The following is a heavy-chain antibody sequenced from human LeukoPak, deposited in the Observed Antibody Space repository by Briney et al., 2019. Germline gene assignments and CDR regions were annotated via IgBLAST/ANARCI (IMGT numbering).Heavy chain of an antibody. V-gene: IGHV4-4*07. CDR1: GGSISSYY. CDR3: ARDGSSSFVS. J-gene: IGHJ4*02. D-gene: IGHD6-13*01. Sequence: KPSETLSLTCTVSGGSISSYYWSWIRQSAGKGREWIGRIYTSGSTNHHPSLKTRVTKSVDTSKTQFSRTLSSVTAADSAVYYCARDGSSSFVSWGQGNLVTVSS. CDR2: IYTSGST.